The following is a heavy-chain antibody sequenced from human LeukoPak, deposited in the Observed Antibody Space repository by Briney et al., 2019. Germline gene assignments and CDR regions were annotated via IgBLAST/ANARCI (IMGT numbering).Heavy chain of an antibody. D-gene: IGHD1-26*01. J-gene: IGHJ4*02. Sequence: ASVKVSCKASGYTFTSYYMHWVRQAPGQGLEWMGIINPSGGSTNYAQKLQGRVTMTTDTSTSTAYMELRSLRSDDTAVYYCARDGIVGATRVDYWGQGTLVTVSS. V-gene: IGHV1-46*01. CDR1: GYTFTSYY. CDR3: ARDGIVGATRVDY. CDR2: INPSGGST.